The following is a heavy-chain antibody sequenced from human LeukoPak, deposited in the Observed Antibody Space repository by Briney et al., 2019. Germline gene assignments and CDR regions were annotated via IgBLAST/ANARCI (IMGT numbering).Heavy chain of an antibody. V-gene: IGHV4-34*01. CDR2: INHSGST. CDR3: ARGSRGVLRFLEWLY. J-gene: IGHJ4*02. CDR1: GGSFSGYY. D-gene: IGHD3-3*01. Sequence: SETLSLTCAVYGGSFSGYYWSWIRQPPGKGLEWIGEINHSGSTNYNPSLKSRVTISVDTSKNQFSLKLSSVTAADTAVYYCARGSRGVLRFLEWLYWGQGTLVTASS.